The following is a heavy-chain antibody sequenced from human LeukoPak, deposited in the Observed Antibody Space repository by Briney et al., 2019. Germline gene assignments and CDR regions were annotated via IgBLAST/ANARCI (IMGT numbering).Heavy chain of an antibody. CDR3: AKDSHNGYFDY. Sequence: GGSLRLSCAASGFSLTTYGMSWVRQPPGKGLEWVSGIGGYDHSTYYADSPKGRFTISKDTSKNTLYLQMNSLRAGDTAVYFCAKDSHNGYFDYWGQGTLVTVSS. CDR2: IGGYDHST. V-gene: IGHV3-23*01. J-gene: IGHJ4*02. D-gene: IGHD2-8*01. CDR1: GFSLTTYG.